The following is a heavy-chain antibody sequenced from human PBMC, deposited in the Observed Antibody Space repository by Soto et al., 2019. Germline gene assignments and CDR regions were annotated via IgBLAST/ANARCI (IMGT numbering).Heavy chain of an antibody. CDR3: ARHRFYDSNYLWPKMGYYMDV. Sequence: PSETLSLTCTVSGGSISSSSYYWGWIRQPPGKGLEWIGSIYYSGSTYYNPSLKSRVTISVDTSKNQFSLKLSSVTAADTAVYYCARHRFYDSNYLWPKMGYYMDVWGKGTTVTVSS. D-gene: IGHD4-4*01. CDR2: IYYSGST. V-gene: IGHV4-39*01. CDR1: GGSISSSSYY. J-gene: IGHJ6*03.